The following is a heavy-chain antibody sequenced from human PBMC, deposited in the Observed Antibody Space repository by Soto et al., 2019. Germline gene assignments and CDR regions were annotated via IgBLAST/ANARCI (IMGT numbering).Heavy chain of an antibody. CDR1: GGTFSSYA. CDR3: ARDLSQDSAAADNY. CDR2: IIPIFGTA. J-gene: IGHJ4*02. Sequence: SVKVSCKASGGTFSSYAISWVRQAPGQGLEWMGGIIPIFGTANYAQKFQGRVTITADESTSTAYMELSSLRSEDTAVYYCARDLSQDSAAADNYWGQGTLVTVSS. V-gene: IGHV1-69*13. D-gene: IGHD6-13*01.